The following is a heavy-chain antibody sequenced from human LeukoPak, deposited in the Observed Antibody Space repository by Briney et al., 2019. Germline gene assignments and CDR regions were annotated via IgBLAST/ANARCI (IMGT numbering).Heavy chain of an antibody. Sequence: SETLSLTCTVSGYSISSGYYWGWIRQPPGKGLEWIGSIYHSGSTNYNPSLKSRVTISVDTSKNQFSLKLSSVTAADTAVYYCARGGDCSGGSCYSFGWFDPWGQGTLVTVSS. J-gene: IGHJ5*02. CDR2: IYHSGST. CDR3: ARGGDCSGGSCYSFGWFDP. V-gene: IGHV4-38-2*02. D-gene: IGHD2-15*01. CDR1: GYSISSGYY.